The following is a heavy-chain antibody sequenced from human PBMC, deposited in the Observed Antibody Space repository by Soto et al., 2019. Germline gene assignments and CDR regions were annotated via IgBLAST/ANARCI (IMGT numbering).Heavy chain of an antibody. CDR1: GGSIGSICYY. CDR3: ASVGYCTNGVCYDY. Sequence: PSETLSLTCTVSGGSIGSICYYWGWIRQPPGKGLEWIGSIYYSGSTYYNPSLKSRVTISVDTSKNQFTLKLSSVAAADTAVYYCASVGYCTNGVCYDYWGQGTLVTVSS. D-gene: IGHD2-8*01. V-gene: IGHV4-39*01. CDR2: IYYSGST. J-gene: IGHJ4*02.